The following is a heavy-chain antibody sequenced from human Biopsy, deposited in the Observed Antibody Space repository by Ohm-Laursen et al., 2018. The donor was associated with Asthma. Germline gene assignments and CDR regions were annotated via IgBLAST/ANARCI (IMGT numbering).Heavy chain of an antibody. J-gene: IGHJ6*02. D-gene: IGHD6-6*01. V-gene: IGHV3-33*07. CDR2: IWYDGRKK. Sequence: SLRLSCTASGFAVSRDHMFWVRQAPGKGLEWVSFIWYDGRKKTYADSVKGRFTISRDNSKNTLYLQMNSLRAEDTAVYYCARKIAARGGMGVWGQGTTVTVSS. CDR3: ARKIAARGGMGV. CDR1: GFAVSRDH.